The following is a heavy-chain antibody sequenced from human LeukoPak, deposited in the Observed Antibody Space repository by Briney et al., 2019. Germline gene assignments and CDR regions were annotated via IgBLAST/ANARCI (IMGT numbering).Heavy chain of an antibody. D-gene: IGHD6-13*01. CDR2: IHSNGGST. Sequence: PGGSLRLSCSASGFTLSSYAMYWVRQAPGKGLEDVSAIHSNGGSTYYADSVKGRFIISRDNSKNTLYLQMSSLRAEDTAVYYCVKVPWSSWPKYFDYWGQGTLVSVSS. CDR1: GFTLSSYA. V-gene: IGHV3-64D*06. J-gene: IGHJ4*02. CDR3: VKVPWSSWPKYFDY.